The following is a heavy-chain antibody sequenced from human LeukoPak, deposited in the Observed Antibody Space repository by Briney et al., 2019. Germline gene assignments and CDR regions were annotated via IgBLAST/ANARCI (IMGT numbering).Heavy chain of an antibody. Sequence: PSETLSLTCTVSGGFISSSSYYWGWIRQPPGKGLEWIGSIYYSGSTIYNPSLKSRVTISVDTSKNQFSLKLRSVTAADTAVYYCVRVGGRWLETYYFDSWGQGTLVTVSS. J-gene: IGHJ4*02. V-gene: IGHV4-39*07. CDR2: IYYSGST. CDR1: GGFISSSSYY. D-gene: IGHD6-19*01. CDR3: VRVGGRWLETYYFDS.